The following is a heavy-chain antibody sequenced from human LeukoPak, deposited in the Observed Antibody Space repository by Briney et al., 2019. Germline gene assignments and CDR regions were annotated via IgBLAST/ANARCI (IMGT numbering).Heavy chain of an antibody. CDR1: GGSISSSSYY. J-gene: IGHJ3*02. CDR2: IYYSGST. CDR3: ASSEPGSGWNAFDI. D-gene: IGHD6-19*01. Sequence: PSEALSLTCTVSGGSISSSSYYWGWIRQPPGKGLEWIGYIYYSGSTNYNPSLKSRVTISVDTSKNQFSLKLSSVTAADTAVYYCASSEPGSGWNAFDIWGQGTMVTVSS. V-gene: IGHV4-61*05.